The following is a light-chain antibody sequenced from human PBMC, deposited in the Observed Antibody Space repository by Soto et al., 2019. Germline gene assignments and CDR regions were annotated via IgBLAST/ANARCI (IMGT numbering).Light chain of an antibody. CDR2: EGS. CDR3: CSYAGSSSVV. J-gene: IGLJ2*01. Sequence: QSALTQPASVSGSPGQSITISCTGTTSDVGRYDYVSWYQHYPGKAPKLIIYEGSKRPSGVSNRFSASKTGRTASLTISGLQPEDEADYYCCSYAGSSSVVFGGGTKLTVL. CDR1: TSDVGRYDY. V-gene: IGLV2-23*01.